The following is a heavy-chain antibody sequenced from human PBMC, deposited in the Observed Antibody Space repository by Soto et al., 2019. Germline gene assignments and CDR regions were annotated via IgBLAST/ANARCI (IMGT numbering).Heavy chain of an antibody. CDR1: GGSFSGYY. J-gene: IGHJ4*02. D-gene: IGHD5-12*01. V-gene: IGHV4-34*01. Sequence: QVQLQQWGAGLLKPSETLSLTCAVYGGSFSGYYWSWIRQPPGKGLEWIGEINHSGSTNYNPSLRGRGNISVDPSQNHFSLRPGSGAGGVPVVYYCGRGGSGYDSKLGGFDYWGQGTLVTVSS. CDR2: INHSGST. CDR3: GRGGSGYDSKLGGFDY.